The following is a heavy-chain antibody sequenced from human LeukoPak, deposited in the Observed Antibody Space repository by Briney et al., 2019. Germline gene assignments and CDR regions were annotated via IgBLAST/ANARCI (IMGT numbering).Heavy chain of an antibody. V-gene: IGHV3-48*03. D-gene: IGHD6-13*01. CDR3: ARVGSSSWGNNWFDP. J-gene: IGHJ5*02. Sequence: AGGSLRLSCAASGFTFSSYEMNWVRQAPGKGLEWVSYISSSGSTIYYADSVKGRFTISRDNAKSSLCLQMNSLRSEDTAVYYCARVGSSSWGNNWFDPWGQGTLVTVSS. CDR1: GFTFSSYE. CDR2: ISSSGSTI.